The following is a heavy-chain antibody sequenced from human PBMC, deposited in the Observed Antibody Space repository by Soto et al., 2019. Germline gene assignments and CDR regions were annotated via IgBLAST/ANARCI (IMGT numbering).Heavy chain of an antibody. Sequence: QVQLVQSGAEVKKPGSSVKVSCKASGGTFSSYSINWVRQAPGQGLEWMGGIIPFFGTANYAQKFQGRVTTTADESTSTAYMELSSLTSEDTAVYYCARDGGRHSGGIDYWGQGTLVTVSS. J-gene: IGHJ4*02. CDR1: GGTFSSYS. V-gene: IGHV1-69*01. CDR3: ARDGGRHSGGIDY. D-gene: IGHD1-26*01. CDR2: IIPFFGTA.